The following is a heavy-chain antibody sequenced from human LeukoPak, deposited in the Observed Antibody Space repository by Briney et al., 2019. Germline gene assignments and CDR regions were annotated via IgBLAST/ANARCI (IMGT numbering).Heavy chain of an antibody. CDR2: ISYDGSNE. D-gene: IGHD6-19*01. V-gene: IGHV3-30*18. CDR1: GFTFSSYG. J-gene: IGHJ4*02. CDR3: AKAGIGVVGYFDY. Sequence: GGSLRLSCAASGFTFSSYGTHWVRQAPGKGLEWVALISYDGSNEYYADSVKGRFTISRDNSKNTLYLQMNSLRDEDTALYYCAKAGIGVVGYFDYWGQGTLVTVSS.